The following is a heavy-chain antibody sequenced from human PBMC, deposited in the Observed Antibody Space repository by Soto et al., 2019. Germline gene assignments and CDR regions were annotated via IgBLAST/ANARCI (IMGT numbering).Heavy chain of an antibody. J-gene: IGHJ5*02. CDR2: FDPEDGET. D-gene: IGHD1-1*01. CDR3: AKDRFRNASSGWFEP. CDR1: GDTLPEFS. Sequence: ASVKVSCKVSGDTLPEFSMHWVRQAPGKGLEWMGGFDPEDGETIYAQKFLGRVTMTEDTSTDTAYMELSSLTSEDTAVYYCAKDRFRNASSGWFEPWGQGTLVTVYS. V-gene: IGHV1-24*01.